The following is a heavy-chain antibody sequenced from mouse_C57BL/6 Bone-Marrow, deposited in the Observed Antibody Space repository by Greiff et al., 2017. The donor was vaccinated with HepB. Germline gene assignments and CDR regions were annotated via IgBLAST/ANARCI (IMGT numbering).Heavy chain of an antibody. CDR1: GYTFTDYY. CDR2: IGPGSGST. J-gene: IGHJ3*01. D-gene: IGHD2-4*01. CDR3: TYDYDPWFAY. Sequence: QVQLQQSGAELVKPGASVKISCKASGYTFTDYYINWVKQRPGHGLEWIGKIGPGSGSTYYNEKFKGKATLTADKSSSTAYMQLSSLTSEDSAVYFCTYDYDPWFAYWGQGTLVTVSA. V-gene: IGHV1-77*01.